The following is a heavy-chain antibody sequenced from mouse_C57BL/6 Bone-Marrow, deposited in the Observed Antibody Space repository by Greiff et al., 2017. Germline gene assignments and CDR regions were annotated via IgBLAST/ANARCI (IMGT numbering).Heavy chain of an antibody. J-gene: IGHJ2*01. CDR1: GFTFSDYY. V-gene: IGHV5-12*01. CDR2: ISNGGGST. D-gene: IGHD4-1*01. Sequence: EVQRVEPGGGLVQPGGSLKFSCAASGFTFSDYYMYWVRQTPEKRLEWVAYISNGGGSTDYPDTVKGRFTISRDNAKNTLYLQMSRLKSEDTSMYYGARKASWDRGYFYYWGQGTTLTVSS. CDR3: ARKASWDRGYFYY.